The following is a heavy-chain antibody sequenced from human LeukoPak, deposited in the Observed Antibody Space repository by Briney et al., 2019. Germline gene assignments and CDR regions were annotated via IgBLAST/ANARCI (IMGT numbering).Heavy chain of an antibody. D-gene: IGHD1-26*01. CDR3: ARDSGSSPTFDY. Sequence: SETLSLTCTVSGGSISNSYWSWIRQHPGKGLEWIAYIYYTGNTKYNPSLKSRVTISVDTSKNQFSLKLSSVTAADTAVYYCARDSGSSPTFDYWGQGTLVTVSS. V-gene: IGHV4-59*01. CDR2: IYYTGNT. J-gene: IGHJ4*02. CDR1: GGSISNSY.